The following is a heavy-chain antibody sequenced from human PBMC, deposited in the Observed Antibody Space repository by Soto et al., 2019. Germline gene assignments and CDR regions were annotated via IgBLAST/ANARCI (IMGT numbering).Heavy chain of an antibody. CDR2: IYYSGST. D-gene: IGHD4-4*01. CDR3: ARDQAYDYTSPGDYYYYGMDV. J-gene: IGHJ6*02. CDR1: GGSISSGGHY. V-gene: IGHV4-31*03. Sequence: SETLSITFTVSGGSISSGGHYWNWIRQHPGKGLEWIGYIYYSGSTYYNPSLKSRVTISVDTSKNQFSLNLSSVTAADTAVYYCARDQAYDYTSPGDYYYYGMDVWGQGTTVTVSS.